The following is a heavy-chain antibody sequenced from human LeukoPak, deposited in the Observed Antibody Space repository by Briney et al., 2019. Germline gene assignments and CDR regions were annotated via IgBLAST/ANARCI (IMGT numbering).Heavy chain of an antibody. CDR1: GGSFSGYY. CDR3: ARDQYYGSGSLWWFDP. D-gene: IGHD3-10*01. V-gene: IGHV4-34*01. J-gene: IGHJ5*02. Sequence: SETLSLTCAVYGGSFSGYYWSWIRQPPGKGLEWIGEINHSGSTNYNPSLKSRVTISVDTSKNQFSLKLSSVTAADTAVYYCARDQYYGSGSLWWFDPWGQGTLVTVSS. CDR2: INHSGST.